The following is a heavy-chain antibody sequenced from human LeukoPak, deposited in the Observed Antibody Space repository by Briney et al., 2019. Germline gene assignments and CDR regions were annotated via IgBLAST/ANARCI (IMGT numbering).Heavy chain of an antibody. CDR3: ARGGTLMTMVN. D-gene: IGHD4/OR15-4a*01. Sequence: SETLSLTCSVSGGSVSSGGYYWGWIRQPPGKGLEWIGNIYYSGSSYYDPSLQSRVNISVDTSKNQFSLNLNPVAAADPAVYYCARGGTLMTMVNWGQGTLVTVSS. V-gene: IGHV4-39*07. J-gene: IGHJ4*02. CDR2: IYYSGSS. CDR1: GGSVSSGGYY.